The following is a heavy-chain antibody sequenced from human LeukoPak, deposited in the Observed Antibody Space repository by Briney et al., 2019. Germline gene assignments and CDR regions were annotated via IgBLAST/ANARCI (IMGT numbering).Heavy chain of an antibody. V-gene: IGHV4-38-2*01. J-gene: IGHJ4*02. CDR2: VFHTGSS. CDR3: ARGISTTGHDY. Sequence: SETLSLTCAASGYSISSGYYWGWIRQPPGKGPEWIGSVFHTGSSYYIPSLKSRVTISVDTSKNQFSREVSSVTAADTAIYYCARGISTTGHDYWGPGTLVTVSS. D-gene: IGHD4-11*01. CDR1: GYSISSGYY.